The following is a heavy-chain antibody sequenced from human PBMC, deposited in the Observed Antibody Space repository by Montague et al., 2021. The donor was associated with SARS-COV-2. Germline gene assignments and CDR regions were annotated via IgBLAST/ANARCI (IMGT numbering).Heavy chain of an antibody. CDR2: IYYSGST. CDR3: AGDRGRFWHFDL. D-gene: IGHD5-12*01. J-gene: IGHJ2*01. Sequence: SETLSLTCTVSGGSISSYYWNWIRQSPGKGLEWIGYIYYSGSTKXNPSFKSRVTMLVDTSKRQMSLGLNSVTAADTAVYYCAGDRGRFWHFDLWGRGTLVTVSS. CDR1: GGSISSYY. V-gene: IGHV4-59*01.